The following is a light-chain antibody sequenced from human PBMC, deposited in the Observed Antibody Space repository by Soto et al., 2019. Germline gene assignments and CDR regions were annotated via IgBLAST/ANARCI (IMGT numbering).Light chain of an antibody. Sequence: EIVLTQSPGTLSLSPGERATLSCRASQSVSSTNLVWYQHKPGQAPRLLIYGASSRATGIPDRFGGSGSEIDFTLIITRLEPEDFAVYYCQHYGNSLWTFGQGTKVEIK. CDR2: GAS. CDR1: QSVSSTN. V-gene: IGKV3-20*01. CDR3: QHYGNSLWT. J-gene: IGKJ1*01.